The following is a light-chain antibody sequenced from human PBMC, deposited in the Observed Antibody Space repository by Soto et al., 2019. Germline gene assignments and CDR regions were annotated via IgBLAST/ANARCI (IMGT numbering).Light chain of an antibody. CDR2: GAS. V-gene: IGKV3-20*01. CDR3: EQYSSSPLT. CDR1: QSVSSSY. J-gene: IGKJ2*01. Sequence: EIVLTQSPGTLSLSPGERAALSCGASQSVSSSYLAWYQQKPGQAPRLLIYGASSRATGIPDRFSGSGSGTDFTLTISRVEPEDFAVYSCEQYSSSPLTFGQETKLEIK.